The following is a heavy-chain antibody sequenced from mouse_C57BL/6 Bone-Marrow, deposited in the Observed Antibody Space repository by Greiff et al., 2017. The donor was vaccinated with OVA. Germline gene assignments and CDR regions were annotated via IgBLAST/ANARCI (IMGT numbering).Heavy chain of an antibody. CDR2: IDPETGGT. CDR1: GYTFTDYE. CDR3: TRMRHLLPLYWYFDV. J-gene: IGHJ1*03. D-gene: IGHD2-1*01. Sequence: QVQLKESGAELVRPGASVTLSCKASGYTFTDYEMHWVKQTPVHGLEWIGAIDPETGGTAYNQKFKGKAILTADKSSSTAYMELRSLTSEDAAVYDCTRMRHLLPLYWYFDVWGTGTTVTVSS. V-gene: IGHV1-15*01.